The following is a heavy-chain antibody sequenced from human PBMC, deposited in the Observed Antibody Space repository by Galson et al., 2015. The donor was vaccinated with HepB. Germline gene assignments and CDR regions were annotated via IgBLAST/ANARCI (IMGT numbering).Heavy chain of an antibody. CDR1: GFTFANYG. J-gene: IGHJ4*02. D-gene: IGHD1-7*01. CDR2: ISYDGSDK. V-gene: IGHV3-30*03. CDR3: AREDNWNYWVY. Sequence: SLRLSCAASGFTFANYGLHWVRRAPGKGLEWVAIISYDGSDKKYADSVKGRFTVSRDNSKNTLYLQLHSVRTEDTAVYYCAREDNWNYWVYWGQGTLVTVSS.